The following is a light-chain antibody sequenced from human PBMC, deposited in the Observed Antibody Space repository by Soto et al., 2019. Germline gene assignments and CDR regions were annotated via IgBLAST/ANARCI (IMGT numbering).Light chain of an antibody. CDR1: SSDVGSYNL. CDR2: EGS. Sequence: QSALTQPASVSGSPGQSITISCTGSSSDVGSYNLVSWYQQYPGKAPKLIIYEGSKRPSGVSNRFSGSKSGNTASLTISGLQGEDEADYYCCSYAGSSALFFGGGTKVTVL. J-gene: IGLJ2*01. V-gene: IGLV2-23*01. CDR3: CSYAGSSALF.